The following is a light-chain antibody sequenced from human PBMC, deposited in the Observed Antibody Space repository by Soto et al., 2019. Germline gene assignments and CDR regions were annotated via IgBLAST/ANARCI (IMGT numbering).Light chain of an antibody. CDR1: QAISSN. CDR3: QQYFSYPLT. V-gene: IGKV1-8*01. CDR2: TAS. Sequence: AIRMTQSPSSFSASPGDRFTIICRAIQAISSNLPWYQVKQGKAPRLLIFTASYLESGAPSRFSGSGSGTDFTLTISSLQSEDFAVYYCQQYFSYPLTFGGGTKVEIK. J-gene: IGKJ4*01.